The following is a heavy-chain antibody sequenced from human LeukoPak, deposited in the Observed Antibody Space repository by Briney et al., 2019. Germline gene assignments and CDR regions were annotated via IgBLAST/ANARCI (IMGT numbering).Heavy chain of an antibody. V-gene: IGHV1-2*02. J-gene: IGHJ4*02. CDR1: VYTFTVYY. CDR2: INPNSGGT. D-gene: IGHD6-19*01. Sequence: ASVTVSCTASVYTFTVYYMHWVRQAPGQGREWMGWINPNSGGTNYAQKFQGRVTMTRDTSISTAYMELSRLRSDDTAVYYCAIDYSSGWSMDYWGQGTLVTVSS. CDR3: AIDYSSGWSMDY.